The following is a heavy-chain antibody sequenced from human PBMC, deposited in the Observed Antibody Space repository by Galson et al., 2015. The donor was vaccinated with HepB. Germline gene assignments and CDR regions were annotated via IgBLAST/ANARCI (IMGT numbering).Heavy chain of an antibody. D-gene: IGHD6-19*01. J-gene: IGHJ1*01. CDR1: GSTFTSYY. V-gene: IGHV1-46*01. CDR2: INPSGGST. Sequence: SVKVSCKASGSTFTSYYMHWVRQAPGQGLEWMGIINPSGGSTSYAQKFQGRVTMTRDTSTSTVYMELSSLRSDDTAVYYCAREKEGYSSGCVGVDFHNWGQGTLVTVSS. CDR3: AREKEGYSSGCVGVDFHN.